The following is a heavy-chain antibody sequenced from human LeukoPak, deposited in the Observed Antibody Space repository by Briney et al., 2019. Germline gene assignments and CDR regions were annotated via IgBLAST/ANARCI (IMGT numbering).Heavy chain of an antibody. V-gene: IGHV6-1*01. J-gene: IGHJ3*01. CDR3: VGETTASDAFDL. Sequence: SQTLSLTCAISGNSVSGNSAAWHWIRQSPSRGLEWLGRTYYRSKWYNDYAESVKSRMTINPDTSNNQFSLQLSSVTPEDTAVYFCVGETTASDAFDLWGLGTMVTVSS. CDR2: TYYRSKWYN. CDR1: GNSVSGNSAA. D-gene: IGHD1-1*01.